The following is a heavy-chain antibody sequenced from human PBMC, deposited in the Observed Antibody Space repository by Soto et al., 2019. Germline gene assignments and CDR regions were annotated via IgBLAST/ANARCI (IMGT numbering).Heavy chain of an antibody. V-gene: IGHV3-33*01. CDR3: ARDPGYSSGWYDLDY. D-gene: IGHD6-19*01. CDR2: IWYDGSNK. Sequence: PGGSLRLSCAASGFSFSSYGMHWVRQAPGKGLEWVAVIWYDGSNKYYADSVKGRFTISRDNSKNTLYLQMNSLRAEDTAVYYCARDPGYSSGWYDLDYWGQGTLVTVSS. CDR1: GFSFSSYG. J-gene: IGHJ4*02.